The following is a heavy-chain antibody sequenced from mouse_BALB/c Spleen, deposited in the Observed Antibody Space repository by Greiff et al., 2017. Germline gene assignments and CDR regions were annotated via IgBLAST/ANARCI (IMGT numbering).Heavy chain of an antibody. Sequence: EVKLMESGGGLVKPGGSLKLSCAASGFTFSSYTMSWVRQTPEKRLEWVATISSGGSYTYYPDSVKGRFTISRDNAKNTLYLQMSSLKSEDTAMYYCTRDPSGYYGGFAYWGQGTLVTVSA. CDR2: ISSGGSYT. CDR3: TRDPSGYYGGFAY. J-gene: IGHJ3*01. V-gene: IGHV5-6-4*01. CDR1: GFTFSSYT. D-gene: IGHD1-2*01.